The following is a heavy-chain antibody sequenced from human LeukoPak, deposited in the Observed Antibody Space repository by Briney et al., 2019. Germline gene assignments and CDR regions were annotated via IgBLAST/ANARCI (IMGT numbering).Heavy chain of an antibody. D-gene: IGHD6-6*01. CDR1: GGSISSGSYY. CDR3: ARFIAARPFYYYYYMDV. CDR2: IYTSGST. Sequence: SQTLSLTCTVSGGSISSGSYYWSWIRQPAGKGLEWIGRIYTSGSTNYNPSLKSRVTISVDTSKNQFSLKLSSVTAADTAVYYCARFIAARPFYYYYYMDVWGKGTTVTVSS. V-gene: IGHV4-61*02. J-gene: IGHJ6*03.